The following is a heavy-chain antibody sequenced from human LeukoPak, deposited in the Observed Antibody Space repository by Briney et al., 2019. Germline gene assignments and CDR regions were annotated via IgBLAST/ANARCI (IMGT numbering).Heavy chain of an antibody. V-gene: IGHV3-21*01. CDR2: ISSSSSYI. CDR1: GFTFSSYI. Sequence: PGGSLRLSCAASGFTFSSYIMNWVRQAPGKGLEWVSSISSSSSYIYYADSVKGRFTISRDNAKNSLSLQMNSLRAEGTAVYYCARDPGDSSGWGLWGQGTLVTVSS. J-gene: IGHJ4*02. D-gene: IGHD6-19*01. CDR3: ARDPGDSSGWGL.